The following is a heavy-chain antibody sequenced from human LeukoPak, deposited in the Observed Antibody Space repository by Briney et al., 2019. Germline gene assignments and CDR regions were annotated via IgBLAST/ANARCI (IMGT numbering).Heavy chain of an antibody. CDR3: ATDSPAPRYYFDY. CDR1: GFTFSRNS. V-gene: IGHV3-48*01. D-gene: IGHD2-15*01. Sequence: GGSLRLSCAASGFTFSRNSMNWVRQAPGKGLEWVSYISSSSGTIYYADSVKGRFTISRDNAKNSLYLQMNSLRAEDTAVYYCATDSPAPRYYFDYWGQGTLVTVSS. J-gene: IGHJ4*02. CDR2: ISSSSGTI.